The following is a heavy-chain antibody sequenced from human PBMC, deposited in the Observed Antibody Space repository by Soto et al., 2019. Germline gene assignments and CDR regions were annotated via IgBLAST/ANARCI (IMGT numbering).Heavy chain of an antibody. V-gene: IGHV3-7*03. CDR3: ARGDGSGCPAF. D-gene: IGHD3-22*01. Sequence: GGSLRLSCAVSGFTFSTHWMTWVRQAPGKGLEWVANIKPDGSEKYYGDSVKGRFSISRDNSENSLYLQMNSLGVDDTAVYYCARGDGSGCPAFWGQGTLVTVSS. J-gene: IGHJ4*02. CDR1: GFTFSTHW. CDR2: IKPDGSEK.